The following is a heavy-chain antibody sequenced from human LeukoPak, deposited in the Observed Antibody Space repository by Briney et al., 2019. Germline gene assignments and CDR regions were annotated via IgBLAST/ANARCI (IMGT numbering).Heavy chain of an antibody. J-gene: IGHJ3*02. CDR3: ARDNKSGTTGGAFDI. V-gene: IGHV4-59*01. CDR2: IYYSGST. CDR1: GGSISSYY. Sequence: SETLSLTCTVSGGSISSYYWSWIRQPPGKGLEWIGYIYYSGSTNYNPSLKSRVTISVDTSKNQFSLKLSSVTAADTAVYYCARDNKSGTTGGAFDIWGQGTMVTVSS. D-gene: IGHD1-1*01.